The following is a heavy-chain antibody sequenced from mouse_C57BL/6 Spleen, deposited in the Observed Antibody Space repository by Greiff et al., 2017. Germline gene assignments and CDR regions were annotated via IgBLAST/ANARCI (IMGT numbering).Heavy chain of an antibody. CDR2: INYDGSST. CDR3: ARGDGNLYAMDY. Sequence: DVKLVESEGGLVQPGSSMKLSCTASGFTFSDYYMAWVRQVPEKGLEWVANINYDGSSTYYLDSLKSRFIISRDNAKNILYLQMSSLKSEDTATYYCARGDGNLYAMDYWGQGTSVTVSS. CDR1: GFTFSDYY. D-gene: IGHD1-1*01. J-gene: IGHJ4*01. V-gene: IGHV5-16*01.